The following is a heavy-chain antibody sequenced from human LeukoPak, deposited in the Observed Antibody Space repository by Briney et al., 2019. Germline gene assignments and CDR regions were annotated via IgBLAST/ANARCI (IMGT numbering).Heavy chain of an antibody. J-gene: IGHJ4*02. Sequence: ASVKVSCKASGYTFTSYYMHWVRQAPGQELEWMGIINPSGGSTSYAQKFQGRVTMTRDTSTSTVYMELSSLRSEDTAVYYCARQYYDYVWGSSFAYFDYWGQGTLVTVSS. CDR2: INPSGGST. D-gene: IGHD3-16*01. CDR1: GYTFTSYY. V-gene: IGHV1-46*01. CDR3: ARQYYDYVWGSSFAYFDY.